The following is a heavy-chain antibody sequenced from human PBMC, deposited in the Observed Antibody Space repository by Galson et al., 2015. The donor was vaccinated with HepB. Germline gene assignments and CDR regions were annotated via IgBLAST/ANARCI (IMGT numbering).Heavy chain of an antibody. Sequence: QSGAEVKKPGESLKISCKGSGYSFTSYWIGWVRQMPGKGLEWMGIIYPGDSDTRYSPSFQGQVTISADKSISTAYLQWSSLKASDTAMYYCARHVGGDYVGRITMVRGGKGHFDLWGRGTLVTVSS. D-gene: IGHD3-10*01. V-gene: IGHV5-51*01. CDR2: IYPGDSDT. CDR1: GYSFTSYW. J-gene: IGHJ2*01. CDR3: ARHVGGDYVGRITMVRGGKGHFDL.